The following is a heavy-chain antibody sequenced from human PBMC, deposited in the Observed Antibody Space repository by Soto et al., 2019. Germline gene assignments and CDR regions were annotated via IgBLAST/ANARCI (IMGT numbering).Heavy chain of an antibody. CDR3: SRGGREGCFDY. J-gene: IGHJ4*02. D-gene: IGHD3-10*01. V-gene: IGHV3-33*01. Sequence: VQLVASGGGVVQPGRSLRLSCAASGFTFSSYGMHWVRPAPGKGMEWVAVIWYDGSNKYYADSVKGRFTISRDNSNNTLYRQMNSLRAEDTALYYCSRGGREGCFDYWGQGTLVTVSS. CDR1: GFTFSSYG. CDR2: IWYDGSNK.